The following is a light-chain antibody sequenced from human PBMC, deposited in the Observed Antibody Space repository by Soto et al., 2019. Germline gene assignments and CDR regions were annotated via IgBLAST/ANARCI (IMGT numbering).Light chain of an antibody. V-gene: IGKV3-15*01. J-gene: IGKJ2*03. CDR2: GAS. CDR3: QQYNIWPPES. CDR1: QSVSVS. Sequence: PHPPPTVPLPHPDKAAPSAWASQSVSVSLDWYQQKPGQAPSLLIYGASTRATDIPARFSGSGSGTEFTLSISNLQSEDSAVYYCQQYNIWPPESFGQGTKVDI.